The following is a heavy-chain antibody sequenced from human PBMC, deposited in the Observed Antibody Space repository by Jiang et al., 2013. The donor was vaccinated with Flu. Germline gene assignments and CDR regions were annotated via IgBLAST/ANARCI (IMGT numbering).Heavy chain of an antibody. CDR2: IKPDGSEQ. CDR1: GFTFSSYW. CDR3: ARDTGITVAGARFDY. D-gene: IGHD6-19*01. Sequence: QLLESGGGLVQPGGSLRLSCAASGFTFSSYWMSWVRQAPGKGLEWVAIIKPDGSEQYYVDSVKGRFTMSRDNARNSLYLQMNSLRADDTAVYYCARDTGITVAGARFDYWGQGTLVTVSS. V-gene: IGHV3-7*03. J-gene: IGHJ4*02.